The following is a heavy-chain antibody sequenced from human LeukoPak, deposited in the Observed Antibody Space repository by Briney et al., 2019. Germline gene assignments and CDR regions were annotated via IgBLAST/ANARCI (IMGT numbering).Heavy chain of an antibody. CDR2: INHSGST. J-gene: IGHJ4*02. CDR1: GGSFSGYY. Sequence: SETLSLTCAVYGGSFSGYYWSWIRQPPGKGLEWIGEINHSGSTNYNPSLKSRVTISVDTSKNQFSLKLSSVTAADTAVYYCAREACSGDRCYQNYDYWGQGTLVTVSS. CDR3: AREACSGDRCYQNYDY. V-gene: IGHV4-34*01. D-gene: IGHD2-15*01.